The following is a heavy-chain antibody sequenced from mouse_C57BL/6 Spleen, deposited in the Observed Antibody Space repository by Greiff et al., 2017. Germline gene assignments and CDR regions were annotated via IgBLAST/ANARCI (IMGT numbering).Heavy chain of an antibody. D-gene: IGHD3-2*02. Sequence: QVQLQQSDAELVKPGASVKISCKVSGYTFTDHTIHWMKQRPEQGLEWIGYIYPRDGSTKYNEKFKGKATLTADKSSSTAYMQLNSLTSEDSAVDFWASPNSSGYDYDAMDYWGQGTSVTVSS. V-gene: IGHV1-78*01. CDR3: ASPNSSGYDYDAMDY. CDR2: IYPRDGST. CDR1: GYTFTDHT. J-gene: IGHJ4*01.